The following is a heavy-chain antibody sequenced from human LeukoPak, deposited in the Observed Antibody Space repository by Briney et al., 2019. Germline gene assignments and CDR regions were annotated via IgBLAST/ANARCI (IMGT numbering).Heavy chain of an antibody. D-gene: IGHD1-14*01. CDR1: GFTFSSYW. J-gene: IGHJ4*02. CDR2: IKQDGSEK. Sequence: GGSLRLSCAASGFTFSSYWMSWVRQAPGKGLEWVANIKQDGSEKYYVDSVKGRFTISRDNAKNSLYLQMNSLRAEDTAVYYCAKETGHYYFDYWGQGTLVTVSS. V-gene: IGHV3-7*04. CDR3: AKETGHYYFDY.